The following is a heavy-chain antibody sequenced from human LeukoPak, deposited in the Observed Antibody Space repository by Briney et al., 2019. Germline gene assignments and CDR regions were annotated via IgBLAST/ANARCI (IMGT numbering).Heavy chain of an antibody. Sequence: PGGSLRLSCAASGFTFSSYAMSWVRQAPGKGLEWVSATSGSGGSTYYADSVKGRFTISRDNSKNTLYLQMNSLRAEDTAVYYCAKDIATLNGPGIAVAGQYNYWGQGTLVTVSS. J-gene: IGHJ4*02. CDR2: TSGSGGST. CDR3: AKDIATLNGPGIAVAGQYNY. CDR1: GFTFSSYA. D-gene: IGHD6-19*01. V-gene: IGHV3-23*01.